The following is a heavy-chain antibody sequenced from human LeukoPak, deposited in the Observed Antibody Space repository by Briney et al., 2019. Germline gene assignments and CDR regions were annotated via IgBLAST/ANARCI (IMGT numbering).Heavy chain of an antibody. CDR2: INPNSGGT. V-gene: IGHV1-2*02. CDR1: GYTFTGFC. CDR3: ARPLTTSGWYFDL. Sequence: GASVKVSCKASGYTFTGFCIHWVRQAPGQGLEWMGWINPNSGGTNYAQKFQDRVTMTRDTSISTAYMELSSLKSDDTAVYYCARPLTTSGWYFDLWGRGTLVTVSS. D-gene: IGHD1-14*01. J-gene: IGHJ2*01.